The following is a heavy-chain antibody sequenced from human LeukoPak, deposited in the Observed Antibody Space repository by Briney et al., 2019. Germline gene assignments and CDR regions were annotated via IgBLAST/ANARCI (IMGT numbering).Heavy chain of an antibody. Sequence: GGSLRLSCAASGFTFSDHYMDWVRQAPGKGLEWVGRSRNKVNSYTTEHAASVKGRFTVSRDGSKNSLYLQMNSLQTEDTAVYYCVRVPRLTITGYYYGMDVWGQGTTVTVSS. D-gene: IGHD1-1*01. CDR2: SRNKVNSYTT. J-gene: IGHJ6*02. V-gene: IGHV3-72*01. CDR3: VRVPRLTITGYYYGMDV. CDR1: GFTFSDHY.